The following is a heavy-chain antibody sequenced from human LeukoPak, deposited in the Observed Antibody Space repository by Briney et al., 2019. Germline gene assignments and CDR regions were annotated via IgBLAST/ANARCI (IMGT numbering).Heavy chain of an antibody. D-gene: IGHD3-22*01. CDR1: GGSFSGYY. CDR2: INHSGST. CDR3: AKVRDYFDSSGYRYYFDY. Sequence: SETLSLTCAVYGGSFSGYYWSWIRQPPGKGLEWIGEINHSGSTNYNPSLKSRVTISVDTSKNQFSLKLSSVTAADTAVYYCAKVRDYFDSSGYRYYFDYWGQGTLVTVSS. J-gene: IGHJ4*02. V-gene: IGHV4-34*01.